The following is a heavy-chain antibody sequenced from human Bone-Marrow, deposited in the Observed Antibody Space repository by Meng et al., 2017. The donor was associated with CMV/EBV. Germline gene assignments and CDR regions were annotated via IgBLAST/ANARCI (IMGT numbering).Heavy chain of an antibody. Sequence: ESLKISCAASGFTFSTYAMSWVRQAPGKGLEWVSVIYSAGSSTYYADSVKGRFTISRDNSKSTLYLQMNSLRAEDTAVYYCAKDRGTYCSRANCYGGFDYWGQGALVTVSS. V-gene: IGHV3-23*03. D-gene: IGHD2-2*01. J-gene: IGHJ4*02. CDR2: IYSAGSST. CDR3: AKDRGTYCSRANCYGGFDY. CDR1: GFTFSTYA.